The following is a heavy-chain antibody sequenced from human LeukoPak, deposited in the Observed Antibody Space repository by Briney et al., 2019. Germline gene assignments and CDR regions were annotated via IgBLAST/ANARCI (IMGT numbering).Heavy chain of an antibody. V-gene: IGHV4-61*02. Sequence: SQTLSLTCTVSGGSISSGSYYWSWVRQPADKGLEWIGRIYTSGSTNYNPSLKSRVTISVDTSKNQFSLKLSSVTAADTAVYYCASHSSNGGATSTVAFDIWGQGTMVTVSS. D-gene: IGHD1-26*01. J-gene: IGHJ3*02. CDR1: GGSISSGSYY. CDR3: ASHSSNGGATSTVAFDI. CDR2: IYTSGST.